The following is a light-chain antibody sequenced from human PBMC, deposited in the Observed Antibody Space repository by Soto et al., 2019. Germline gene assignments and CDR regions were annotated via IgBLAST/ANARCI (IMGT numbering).Light chain of an antibody. CDR1: QSFSSNY. V-gene: IGKV3-20*01. Sequence: EIVLTQSPGTLSLSPGERATLSCRASQSFSSNYLAWYQQKPGQAPRLLIYGASSRATGIPDRFSGSGSGTDFTLTISRLEPEDFAVYYCQQYGRSLPYTFVQGTKLEIK. CDR3: QQYGRSLPYT. J-gene: IGKJ2*01. CDR2: GAS.